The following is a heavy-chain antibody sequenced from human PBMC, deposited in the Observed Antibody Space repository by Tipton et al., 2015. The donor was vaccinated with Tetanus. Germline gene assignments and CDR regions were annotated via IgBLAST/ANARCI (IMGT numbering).Heavy chain of an antibody. J-gene: IGHJ4*02. CDR3: ARVEMTTVTTGFDY. CDR1: GFTFSSYA. V-gene: IGHV3-30*04. D-gene: IGHD4-17*01. Sequence: SLRLSCAASGFTFSSYAMHWVRQAPGKGLEWVAVISYDGSNKYYADSVKGRFTISRDNSKNTLYLQMNSLRAEDTAVYYCARVEMTTVTTGFDYWGQGTLVTVSS. CDR2: ISYDGSNK.